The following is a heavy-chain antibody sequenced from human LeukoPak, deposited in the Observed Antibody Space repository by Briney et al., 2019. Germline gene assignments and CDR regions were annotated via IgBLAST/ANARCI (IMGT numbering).Heavy chain of an antibody. CDR3: AKDSSGWYDY. D-gene: IGHD6-19*01. V-gene: IGHV3-30*18. CDR1: GFTFSSYG. J-gene: IGHJ4*02. CDR2: ISYDGSNE. Sequence: PGGSLRLSCAASGFTFSSYGMHWVRQAPGKGLEWVAVISYDGSNEYYADSVKGRFTISRDNSKNTLYLQMNSLRGEDTAVYFCAKDSSGWYDYWGQGTLVTVSS.